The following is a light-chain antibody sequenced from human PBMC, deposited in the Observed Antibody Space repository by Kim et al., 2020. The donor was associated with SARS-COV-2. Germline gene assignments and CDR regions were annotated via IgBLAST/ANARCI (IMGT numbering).Light chain of an antibody. CDR1: SGHSNYA. CDR3: QAWGAGVRV. Sequence: QPVLTQSPSASASLGASVKLTCTLSSGHSNYAIAWHQQQPEKGPRYLMRLYSDGRHSKGDGIPDRFSGSSSGAERYLIISSLQSEDEADYCCQAWGAGVRVFGGGTKVTVL. V-gene: IGLV4-69*01. CDR2: LYSDGRH. J-gene: IGLJ3*02.